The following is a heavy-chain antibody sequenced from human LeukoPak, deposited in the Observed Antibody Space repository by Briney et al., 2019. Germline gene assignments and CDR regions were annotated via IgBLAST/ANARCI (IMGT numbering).Heavy chain of an antibody. CDR3: ARADEFGDHVLDL. CDR2: VNPNTGAT. D-gene: IGHD2-21*01. CDR1: GYKFTALD. J-gene: IGHJ4*02. V-gene: IGHV1-2*02. Sequence: ASVKVSCKASGYKFTALDMHWLRQAPGQGLEWMGWVNPNTGATMYAQKFQDRVTMTRDTSISTAYIELRSLLSDDTAVYYCARADEFGDHVLDLWGQGTLVTVSS.